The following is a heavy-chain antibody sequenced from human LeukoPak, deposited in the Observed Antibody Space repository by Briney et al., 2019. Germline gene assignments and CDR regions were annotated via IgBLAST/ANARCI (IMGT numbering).Heavy chain of an antibody. CDR2: ISSSSSYI. Sequence: PGGSLRLSCAASGFTFSSSAMNWVHQAPGKGLEWVSSISSSSSYIYYADSVKGRFTISRDNAKNSLYLQMNSLRAEDTAVYYCARVEITMVRGVNLWGQGTLVTVSS. D-gene: IGHD3-10*01. CDR1: GFTFSSSA. J-gene: IGHJ5*02. CDR3: ARVEITMVRGVNL. V-gene: IGHV3-21*01.